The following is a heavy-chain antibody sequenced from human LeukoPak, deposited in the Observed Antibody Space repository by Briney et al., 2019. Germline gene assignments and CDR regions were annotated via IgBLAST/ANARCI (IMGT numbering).Heavy chain of an antibody. Sequence: TSETLSLTCTVSGGSISSYYWSWIRQPPGKGLEWIGYICYSGSTNYNPSLKSRVTISVDTSKNQFSLKLSSVTAADTAVYYCAGSSVNFDYWGQGTLVTVSS. V-gene: IGHV4-59*01. CDR2: ICYSGST. J-gene: IGHJ4*02. CDR1: GGSISSYY. CDR3: AGSSVNFDY. D-gene: IGHD4-17*01.